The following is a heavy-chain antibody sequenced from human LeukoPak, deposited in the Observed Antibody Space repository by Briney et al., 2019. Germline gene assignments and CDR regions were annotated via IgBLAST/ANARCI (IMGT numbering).Heavy chain of an antibody. CDR3: AKAGDYGDYGRDY. D-gene: IGHD4-17*01. V-gene: IGHV3-23*01. Sequence: GASLRLSCAASGFTFSNYAMSWVRQAPGKGLEWVSAISGSGGSTYYADSVKGRFTISRDNSKNTLYLQMNSLRAEDTAVYYCAKAGDYGDYGRDYWGQGTLVTVSS. CDR2: ISGSGGST. CDR1: GFTFSNYA. J-gene: IGHJ4*02.